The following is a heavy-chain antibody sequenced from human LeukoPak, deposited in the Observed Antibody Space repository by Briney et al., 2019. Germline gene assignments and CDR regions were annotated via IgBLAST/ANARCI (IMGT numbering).Heavy chain of an antibody. CDR3: ARGLGGDVVVIAPYYFDY. V-gene: IGHV4-59*01. CDR2: IYYSGGT. Sequence: SETLSLTCTVSGGSISSYYWSWIRQPPGKGLEWIGYIYYSGGTNYYPSLKSRVTISVDTSKNQFSLKLSSVTAADTAVYFCARGLGGDVVVIAPYYFDYWGQGTLVTVSS. J-gene: IGHJ4*02. CDR1: GGSISSYY. D-gene: IGHD2-21*01.